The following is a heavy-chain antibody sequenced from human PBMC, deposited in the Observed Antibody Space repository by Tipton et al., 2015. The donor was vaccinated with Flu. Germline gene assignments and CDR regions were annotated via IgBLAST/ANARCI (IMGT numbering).Heavy chain of an antibody. Sequence: QVQLVQSGGEVKKPGASVKVSCKASGYSFNTHGIGWVRQAPGQGLEWMGWISGYNGDTKYAQKFQGRVTMTTDPSTSTAYMDLRSLTSDDTAVYYCARYCGNGNCYSAHFDYWGQGTLVTASS. CDR3: ARYCGNGNCYSAHFDY. J-gene: IGHJ4*02. D-gene: IGHD2-15*01. CDR2: ISGYNGDT. CDR1: GYSFNTHG. V-gene: IGHV1-18*01.